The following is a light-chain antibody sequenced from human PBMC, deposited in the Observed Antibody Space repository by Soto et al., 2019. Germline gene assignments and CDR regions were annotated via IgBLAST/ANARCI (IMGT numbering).Light chain of an antibody. CDR3: QSYDSSLGGYYV. J-gene: IGLJ1*01. CDR1: SSNIGAGYD. Sequence: QSVLTQPPSVSGAPGQRVNISCTGSSSNIGAGYDVHWYQQLPGTAPKLLISDNSNRPSGVPDRFSGSKSGTSASLAITGLQAEDEADYYCQSYDSSLGGYYVFGAGTKLTVL. CDR2: DNS. V-gene: IGLV1-40*01.